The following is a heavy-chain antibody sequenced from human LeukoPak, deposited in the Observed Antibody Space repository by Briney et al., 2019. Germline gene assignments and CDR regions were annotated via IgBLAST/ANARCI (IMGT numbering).Heavy chain of an antibody. CDR1: GFTFSDYY. D-gene: IGHD2-15*01. J-gene: IGHJ4*02. CDR3: ARIDCSGGSCYSDY. V-gene: IGHV3-11*04. Sequence: GGSLRLSCAASGFTFSDYYMSWIRQAPGKGLEWVSYISKSGSTVYYADSVKGRFTISRDNAKNSLYLQMNSLRAEDTAVYYCARIDCSGGSCYSDYWGQGTLVTVSS. CDR2: ISKSGSTV.